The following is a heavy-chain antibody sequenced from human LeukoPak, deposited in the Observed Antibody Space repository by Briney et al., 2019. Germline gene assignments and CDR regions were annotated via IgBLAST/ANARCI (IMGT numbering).Heavy chain of an antibody. D-gene: IGHD2-21*02. CDR1: GFTFSGYW. V-gene: IGHV3-74*01. CDR3: AREYCGGDCGMRPIDY. CDR2: IISDGSET. Sequence: GGALRLSCEASGFTFSGYWVHWVRPALGERLGWVSRIISDGSETNYAGSVKGRFTLSRDNAKNTRYLGMNRLRAVDTTVYYCAREYCGGDCGMRPIDYWGQGTLVTVSS. J-gene: IGHJ4*02.